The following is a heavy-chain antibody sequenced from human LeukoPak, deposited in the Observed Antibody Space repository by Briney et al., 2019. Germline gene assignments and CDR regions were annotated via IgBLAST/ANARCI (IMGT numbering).Heavy chain of an antibody. D-gene: IGHD3-10*02. CDR1: GYTFTGYY. CDR3: AGVRGVKRYNWFDS. CDR2: INPNTGGI. V-gene: IGHV1-2*02. Sequence: ASAKVSCKASGYTFTGYYMHWVRPGPRQGLEWVGWINPNTGGINYAQKFHGRVTMTRDTSISTAYMELSRLRSDDTAVDYCAGVRGVKRYNWFDSWGQGTLVTVSS. J-gene: IGHJ5*01.